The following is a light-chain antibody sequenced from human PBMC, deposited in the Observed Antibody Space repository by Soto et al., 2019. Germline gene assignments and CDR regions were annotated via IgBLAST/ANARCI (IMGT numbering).Light chain of an antibody. CDR2: SNT. Sequence: QSVLTQPPSASGTPGQRVTISCSGSSSNIGINMVNWYQQLPGTAPKLLIHSNTQRPSGVPDRFSGSKSGTSASLAISGLQSEDESDFYCSSWDDGLNGPVFGAGTKLTVL. CDR1: SSNIGINM. V-gene: IGLV1-44*01. J-gene: IGLJ2*01. CDR3: SSWDDGLNGPV.